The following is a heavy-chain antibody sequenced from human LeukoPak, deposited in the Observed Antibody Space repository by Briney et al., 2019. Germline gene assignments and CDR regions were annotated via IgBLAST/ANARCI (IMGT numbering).Heavy chain of an antibody. CDR1: GFMFDDYA. V-gene: IGHV3-43*02. D-gene: IGHD5-24*01. CDR3: AREQFSHTSNYFDN. Sequence: GGSLRLSCAASGFMFDDYAMHWVRQAPGKGLEWVSLISADGGSTFYADSVKGRFTISRDNNDNSLSLQMNSLTTEDTAFYYCAREQFSHTSNYFDNWGQGLLVTVSS. J-gene: IGHJ4*02. CDR2: ISADGGST.